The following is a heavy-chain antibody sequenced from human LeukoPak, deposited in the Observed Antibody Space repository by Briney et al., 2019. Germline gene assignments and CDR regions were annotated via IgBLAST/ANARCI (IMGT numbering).Heavy chain of an antibody. CDR2: IRSKANSYAT. J-gene: IGHJ4*02. V-gene: IGHV3-73*01. D-gene: IGHD6-13*01. CDR3: TRHSTAAGTYDY. CDR1: GFTFSGSA. Sequence: GGSLRLSCAASGFTFSGSAMHWVRQVSGKGLEWVGRIRSKANSYATAYAASVKGRFTISRGDSKNTAYLQMNSLKTEDTAVYYCTRHSTAAGTYDYWGQGTLVTVSS.